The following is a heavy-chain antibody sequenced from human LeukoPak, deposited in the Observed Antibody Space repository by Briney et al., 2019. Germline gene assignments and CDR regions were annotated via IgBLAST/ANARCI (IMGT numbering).Heavy chain of an antibody. V-gene: IGHV3-23*01. D-gene: IGHD6-6*01. CDR3: AKGRTYSSSSPFDY. CDR2: ISGSGGST. Sequence: GGSLRLSCAASGXXFSSYAMSWVRQAPXXXXXWVSAISGSGGSTYYADSVKGRFTISRDNSKNTLYLQMNSLRAEDTAVYYCAKGRTYSSSSPFDYWGQGTLVTVSS. CDR1: GXXFSSYA. J-gene: IGHJ4*02.